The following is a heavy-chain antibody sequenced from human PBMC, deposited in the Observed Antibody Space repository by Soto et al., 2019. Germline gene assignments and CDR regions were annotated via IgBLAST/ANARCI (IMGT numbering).Heavy chain of an antibody. CDR1: GGSISSGHFY. Sequence: VQLQESGPGLVRPSETLALTCTVSGGSISSGHFYWSWIRQPPGKGLEWIGYSYFSGSTSYSPSLKSRLTMSLNTSNNQFSLKLTSVTAADTAGYYCEHASHGGNTYFDLWGQGALVTVSS. D-gene: IGHD1-26*01. CDR3: EHASHGGNTYFDL. J-gene: IGHJ4*02. V-gene: IGHV4-30-4*01. CDR2: SYFSGST.